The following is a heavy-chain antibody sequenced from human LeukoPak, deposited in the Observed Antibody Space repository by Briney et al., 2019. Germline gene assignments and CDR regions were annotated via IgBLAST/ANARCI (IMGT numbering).Heavy chain of an antibody. J-gene: IGHJ6*02. CDR2: IYFSGTT. CDR3: AREDPQTTVPEGLDV. V-gene: IGHV4-59*01. Sequence: SETLSLTCTVSGGSISNYYWSWLRQPPGKGLEWIGYIYFSGTTNINPSLKSRVTISVDMSRNQFSLKLSSVTAADTAVYYCAREDPQTTVPEGLDVWGQGTTVTVSS. D-gene: IGHD4-17*01. CDR1: GGSISNYY.